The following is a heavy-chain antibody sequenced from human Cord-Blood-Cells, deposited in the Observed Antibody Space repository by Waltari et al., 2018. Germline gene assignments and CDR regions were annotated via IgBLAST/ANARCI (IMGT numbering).Heavy chain of an antibody. CDR1: GGSFSGYY. CDR3: VRGYSSSSGRLDY. CDR2: INHSGST. V-gene: IGHV4-34*01. J-gene: IGHJ4*02. Sequence: QVQLQQWGAGLLKPSETLSLTCAVYGGSFSGYYWSWIRQPPGKGLEWIGEINHSGSTNYNPSLKSRVTISVDTSKNQFSLKLSSVTAADTAVYYCVRGYSSSSGRLDYWGQGTLVTVSS. D-gene: IGHD6-6*01.